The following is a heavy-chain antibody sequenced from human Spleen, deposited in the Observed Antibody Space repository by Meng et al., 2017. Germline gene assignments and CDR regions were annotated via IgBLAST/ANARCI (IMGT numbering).Heavy chain of an antibody. J-gene: IGHJ4*02. Sequence: QVHVMQSWSEVNKSGASVKVSCKASGYTFTDYYMHWVRQAPGQGLEWMGRINPNSGGANYAQKFQGRVTMTRDTSISTAYMELSRLRSDDTAVYYCARTENRQLWSPSLIDYWGQGTLVTVSS. CDR3: ARTENRQLWSPSLIDY. D-gene: IGHD5-18*01. CDR1: GYTFTDYY. CDR2: INPNSGGA. V-gene: IGHV1-2*06.